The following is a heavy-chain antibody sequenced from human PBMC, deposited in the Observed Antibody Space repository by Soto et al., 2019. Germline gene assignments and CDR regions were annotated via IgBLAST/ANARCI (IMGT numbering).Heavy chain of an antibody. CDR3: ARAGPEDSSGYYNDAFDI. J-gene: IGHJ3*02. D-gene: IGHD3-22*01. CDR1: GYTFTSYY. V-gene: IGHV1-46*01. Sequence: GASVKVSCKASGYTFTSYYMHWVRQAPGQGLEWMGIINPSGGSTSYAQKFQGRVTMTRDTSTSTVYMELSSLRSEDTAVYYCARAGPEDSSGYYNDAFDIWGQGTMVTVSS. CDR2: INPSGGST.